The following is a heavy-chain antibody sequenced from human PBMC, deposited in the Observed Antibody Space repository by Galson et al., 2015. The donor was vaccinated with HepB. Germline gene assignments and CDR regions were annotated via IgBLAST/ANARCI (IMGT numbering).Heavy chain of an antibody. CDR3: ARDPLGRGCTGGVCYTRFDP. D-gene: IGHD2-8*02. V-gene: IGHV1-3*01. CDR2: INAGNGNT. CDR1: GYTFTSYA. J-gene: IGHJ5*02. Sequence: SVKVSCKASGYTFTSYAMHWVRQAPGQRLEWMGWINAGNGNTKYSQKFQGRVTITRDTSASTAYMELSSLRSEDTAVYYCARDPLGRGCTGGVCYTRFDPWGQGTLVTVSS.